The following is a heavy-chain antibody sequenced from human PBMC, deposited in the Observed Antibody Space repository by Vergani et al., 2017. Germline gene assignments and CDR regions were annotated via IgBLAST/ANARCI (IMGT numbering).Heavy chain of an antibody. CDR3: ARSPRDYYGMDV. Sequence: EVQLVESGGGLVQPGGSLRLSCAASGFTFSSYWMHWVRQAQGKGLVWVSRINSDGSSTSYADSVKGRFTISRDNAKNTLYLQMNSLRAEDTAVYYCARSPRDYYGMDVWGQGTTVTVSS. V-gene: IGHV3-74*01. CDR1: GFTFSSYW. J-gene: IGHJ6*02. CDR2: INSDGSST.